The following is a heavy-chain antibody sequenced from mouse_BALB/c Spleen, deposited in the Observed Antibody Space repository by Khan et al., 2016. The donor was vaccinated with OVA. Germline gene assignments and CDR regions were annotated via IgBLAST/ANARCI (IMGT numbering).Heavy chain of an antibody. Sequence: EVQLQQSGPELMKPGASVKISCKASGYSFTTYYIHWVMQSHGTSLEWIGYIDPFSGSTTYNQKFKGQATLTVDKSSSTAYTHLSNLTSEDSAVYSCTRHGFVAWFTYWGQGTLVTVSA. CDR3: TRHGFVAWFTY. CDR2: IDPFSGST. V-gene: IGHV1S135*01. D-gene: IGHD2-2*01. CDR1: GYSFTTYY. J-gene: IGHJ3*01.